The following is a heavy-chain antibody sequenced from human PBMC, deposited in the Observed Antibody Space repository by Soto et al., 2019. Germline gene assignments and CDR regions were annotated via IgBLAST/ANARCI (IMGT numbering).Heavy chain of an antibody. CDR3: ARGPIRPFGELLGRAFGI. CDR2: INPNSGGT. V-gene: IGHV1-2*04. CDR1: GYTFTGYY. Sequence: ASVKVSCKASGYTFTGYYMHWVRQAPGQGLEWMGWINPNSGGTNYAQKFQGWVTMTRDASISTAYMELSRLRSDDTAVYYCARGPIRPFGELLGRAFGIWVQGTMVTVSS. J-gene: IGHJ3*02. D-gene: IGHD3-10*01.